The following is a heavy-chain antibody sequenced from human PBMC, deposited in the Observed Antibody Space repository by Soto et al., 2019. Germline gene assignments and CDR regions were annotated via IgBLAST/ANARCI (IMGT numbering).Heavy chain of an antibody. CDR2: ISGSGDSS. CDR1: GFTFNHYA. D-gene: IGHD2-21*02. CDR3: AKENIVVVTSGDFDN. V-gene: IGHV3-23*01. Sequence: EVQMLESGGGLVQHGGSLRLSCSASGFTFNHYAMSWVRQAPGKGLEWVSAISGSGDSSYYADSVKGRFTISRDNSKNTLYLQMSSLRAEDTALYYCAKENIVVVTSGDFDNWGQGTPVTVSS. J-gene: IGHJ4*02.